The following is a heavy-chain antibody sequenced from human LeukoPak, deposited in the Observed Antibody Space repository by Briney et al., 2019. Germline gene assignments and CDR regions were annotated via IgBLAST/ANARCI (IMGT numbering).Heavy chain of an antibody. D-gene: IGHD5-12*01. CDR1: GGSISSFY. CDR2: IYYSGST. CDR3: ARKVYNGYAPFDY. V-gene: IGHV4-30-4*01. Sequence: KPSETLSLTCTVSGGSISSFYWSWIRQPPGKGLELIGYIYYSGSTYYNPSLKSRVTISVDTSKNQFSLKLSSVTAADTAVYYCARKVYNGYAPFDYWGQGTLVTVSS. J-gene: IGHJ4*02.